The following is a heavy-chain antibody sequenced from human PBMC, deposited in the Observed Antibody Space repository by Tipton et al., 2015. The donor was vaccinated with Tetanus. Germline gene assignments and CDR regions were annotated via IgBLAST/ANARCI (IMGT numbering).Heavy chain of an antibody. Sequence: SLRLSCAASGFNFRTYAMHWVRQSPGKGLEWVAVISYDGSKNNYADSVKGRFTISRDNSKNMLYLQMNSLTTEDTAVYYCAREWTSTVTSKYDYWGQGTLVTVSS. CDR1: GFNFRTYA. CDR3: AREWTSTVTSKYDY. CDR2: ISYDGSKN. D-gene: IGHD4-17*01. J-gene: IGHJ4*02. V-gene: IGHV3-30*19.